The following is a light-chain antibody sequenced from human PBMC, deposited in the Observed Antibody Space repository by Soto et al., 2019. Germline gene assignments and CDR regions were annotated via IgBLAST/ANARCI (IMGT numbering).Light chain of an antibody. CDR2: EVS. J-gene: IGLJ1*01. CDR1: SSDVGSYNL. V-gene: IGLV2-23*02. CDR3: CSYAGSYV. Sequence: QSGLTQPASVSGSHGQSITISCAGTSSDVGSYNLVSWYQQHPGKAPKVMIYEVSKRPSGVSNRFSVSKSGNAASLTISGLQAEDEADYYCCSYAGSYVFGTGTKVTVL.